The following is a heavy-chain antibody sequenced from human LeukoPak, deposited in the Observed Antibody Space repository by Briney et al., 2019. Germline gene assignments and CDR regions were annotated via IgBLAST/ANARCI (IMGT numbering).Heavy chain of an antibody. Sequence: SGTLSLTCAVSGGSISSSNWWSWVRQPPGKGLEWIGEIYHSGSTNYNPSLKSRVTISVDKSKNQFSLKLSSATAADTAVYYCARGGGEYLVVPAANDGGFDYWGQGTLVTVSS. D-gene: IGHD2-2*01. CDR1: GGSISSSNW. CDR3: ARGGGEYLVVPAANDGGFDY. J-gene: IGHJ4*02. CDR2: IYHSGST. V-gene: IGHV4-4*02.